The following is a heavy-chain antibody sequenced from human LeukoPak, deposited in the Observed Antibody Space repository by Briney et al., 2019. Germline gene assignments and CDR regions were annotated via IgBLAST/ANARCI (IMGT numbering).Heavy chain of an antibody. CDR1: GFTFSNNW. CDR2: IKPDGSEK. D-gene: IGHD3-22*01. V-gene: IGHV3-7*01. Sequence: GGSLRLSCAASGFTFSNNWMVWVRQAPGKGLEWLASIKPDGSEKNYLDSVNGRFTISRDNGKNSLYLQLNSLRVEDAAIYYCARSMIFPPDSFDYWGQGTLVTVSS. J-gene: IGHJ4*02. CDR3: ARSMIFPPDSFDY.